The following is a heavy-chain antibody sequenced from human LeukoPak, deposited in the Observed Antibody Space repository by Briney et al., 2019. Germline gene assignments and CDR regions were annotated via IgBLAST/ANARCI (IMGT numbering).Heavy chain of an antibody. CDR1: GFTFSSYA. D-gene: IGHD6-19*01. Sequence: QSGGSLRLSCAASGFTFSSYAMSWVRQAPGKGLEWVSAISGSGGTTYYADSVKGRFTTSRDESKNTLYLQMNSLRAEDTAVYYCAKASSGWYDFDSWGQGTLVTVSS. J-gene: IGHJ4*02. CDR2: ISGSGGTT. V-gene: IGHV3-23*01. CDR3: AKASSGWYDFDS.